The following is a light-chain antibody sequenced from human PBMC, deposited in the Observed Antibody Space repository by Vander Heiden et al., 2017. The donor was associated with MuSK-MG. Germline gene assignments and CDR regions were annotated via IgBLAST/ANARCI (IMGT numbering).Light chain of an antibody. V-gene: IGLV3-21*04. CDR1: NIEAAS. Sequence: YVMTQPPSLSVAPGKTASITCGGDNIEAASVHWYQQRPGQAPVLIIYYDRDRPSGIPERFSGSNSGNTATLTISRVEAGDEADYYCQLWDSATDQAVFGGGTKLTVL. CDR3: QLWDSATDQAV. CDR2: YDR. J-gene: IGLJ2*01.